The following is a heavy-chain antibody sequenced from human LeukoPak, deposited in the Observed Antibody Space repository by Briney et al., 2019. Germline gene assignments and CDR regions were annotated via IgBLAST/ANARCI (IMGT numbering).Heavy chain of an antibody. CDR3: AAAGAIDLTGYYVPDYYYYGMDV. CDR2: IKQDGSEK. J-gene: IGHJ6*02. CDR1: GFTLSSYW. Sequence: GGSLRLSCAASGFTLSSYWMSWVRQAPGKGPEWVANIKQDGSEKYYVDSVKGRFTISRDNAKNSLYLQMNSLRAEDTAVYYCAAAGAIDLTGYYVPDYYYYGMDVWGQGTTVTVSS. V-gene: IGHV3-7*01. D-gene: IGHD3-9*01.